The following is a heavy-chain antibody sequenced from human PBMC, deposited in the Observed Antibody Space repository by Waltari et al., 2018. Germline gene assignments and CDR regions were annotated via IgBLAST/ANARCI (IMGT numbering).Heavy chain of an antibody. CDR2: AYYRRPT. CDR1: GASVTNASFY. CDR3: ARQKVLTHVGEAHPNWCDF. Sequence: HLQLQASGPRLVKPSETLSLICTVSGASVTNASFYWAWIRPPPGRGLEWIATAYYRRPTDHNRSLNSRVTSASETSKRQLSLRRNSVTFADTAVDYCARQKVLTHVGEAHPNWCDFWGQGLPGTVSS. J-gene: IGHJ5*01. D-gene: IGHD3-10*02. V-gene: IGHV4-39*01.